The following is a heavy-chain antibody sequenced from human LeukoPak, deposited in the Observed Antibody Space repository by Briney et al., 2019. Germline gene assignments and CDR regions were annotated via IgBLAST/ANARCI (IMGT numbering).Heavy chain of an antibody. CDR2: INHSGST. D-gene: IGHD5-24*01. CDR1: GGSFSGYY. V-gene: IGHV4-34*01. Sequence: SETLSLTCAVYGGSFSGYYWSWIRQPPGKGLEWIGEINHSGSTNYNPSLTSRVTISVDTSKNQFSLKLSSVTAADTALYYCARRDGYNALDYWGQGTLVTVSS. J-gene: IGHJ4*02. CDR3: ARRDGYNALDY.